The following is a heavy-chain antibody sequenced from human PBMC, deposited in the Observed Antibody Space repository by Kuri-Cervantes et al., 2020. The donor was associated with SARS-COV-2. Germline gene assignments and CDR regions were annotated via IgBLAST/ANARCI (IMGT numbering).Heavy chain of an antibody. CDR1: GFTFSSYG. V-gene: IGHV3-33*01. CDR3: ARAGYVEFDL. J-gene: IGHJ4*02. CDR2: IWYDGSNK. D-gene: IGHD5-12*01. Sequence: GESLKISCAASGFTFSSYGMHWVRQAPGKGLEWVAVIWYDGSNKYYADPVKGRFTISRDNSKNTLYLQMNSLRAEDTAVYYCARAGYVEFDLWGQGTLVTVSS.